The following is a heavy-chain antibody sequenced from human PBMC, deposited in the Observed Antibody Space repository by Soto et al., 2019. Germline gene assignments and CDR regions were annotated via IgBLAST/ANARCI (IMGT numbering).Heavy chain of an antibody. Sequence: PGGSLRLSCAAAGFTFSSYWMSWVRQAPGKGLEWVANIKQDGSEKYYVDSVKGRFTISRDNAKNSLYLQMNSLRAEDTVVYYCARESHLGYSSSVIYYYYYGMDVWGQGTTVTVSS. CDR2: IKQDGSEK. J-gene: IGHJ6*02. D-gene: IGHD6-13*01. CDR3: ARESHLGYSSSVIYYYYYGMDV. V-gene: IGHV3-7*05. CDR1: GFTFSSYW.